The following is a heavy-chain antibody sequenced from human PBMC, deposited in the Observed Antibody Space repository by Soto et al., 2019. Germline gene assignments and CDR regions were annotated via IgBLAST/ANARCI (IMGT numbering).Heavy chain of an antibody. V-gene: IGHV3-48*01. CDR2: ISSSSSTI. D-gene: IGHD6-6*01. Sequence: EVQLVESGGGLVQPGGSLRLSCAASGFTFSSYSMNWVRQAPGKGLEWVSYISSSSSTIYYADSVKGRFTISRDNAKNALYLQMNSPRAEDTAVYYCARDEYGYFQHWGQGTLVTVSS. CDR1: GFTFSSYS. CDR3: ARDEYGYFQH. J-gene: IGHJ1*01.